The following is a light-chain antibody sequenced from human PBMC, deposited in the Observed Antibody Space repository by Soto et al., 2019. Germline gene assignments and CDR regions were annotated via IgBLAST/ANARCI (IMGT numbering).Light chain of an antibody. Sequence: DIQMTQSPSSLSAFVGDRVTITCRTSQTISSSLNWYQQKLGKAPKLLIYAVSNLQSGVPSRFSGSGSGTDFTLTISSLQPEDFATYYCQQSYTTPWTFGQGTEVAIK. V-gene: IGKV1-39*01. CDR2: AVS. J-gene: IGKJ1*01. CDR3: QQSYTTPWT. CDR1: QTISSS.